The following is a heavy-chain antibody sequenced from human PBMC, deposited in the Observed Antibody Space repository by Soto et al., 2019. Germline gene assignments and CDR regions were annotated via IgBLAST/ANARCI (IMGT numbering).Heavy chain of an antibody. D-gene: IGHD3-10*01. Sequence: GGSLRLSCAASGFTFSSYAMHWVRQAPGKGLEWVAVISYDGSNKYYAVSVKGRFPISRESSKNTLYLQMTSLRAEDTAVYYCARDLLYYYGSGSPADTLGYYYGMDVWGQGTTVTVS. CDR2: ISYDGSNK. CDR3: ARDLLYYYGSGSPADTLGYYYGMDV. CDR1: GFTFSSYA. V-gene: IGHV3-30-3*01. J-gene: IGHJ6*02.